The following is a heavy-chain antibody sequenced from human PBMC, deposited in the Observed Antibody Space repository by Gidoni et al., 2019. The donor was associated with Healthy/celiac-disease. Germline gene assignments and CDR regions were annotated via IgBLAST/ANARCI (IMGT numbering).Heavy chain of an antibody. CDR1: GYTFTGYY. CDR2: INPNSGGT. D-gene: IGHD3-10*01. J-gene: IGHJ6*02. CDR3: ASIRERRGYGSGSYYRSYYGMDV. Sequence: QVQLVQSGAEVKKPGASVKVSCKASGYTFTGYYMHWVRQAPGQGLEWMGWINPNSGGTNYAQKFQGRVTMTRDTSISTAYMELSRLRSDDTAVYYCASIRERRGYGSGSYYRSYYGMDVWGQGTTVTVSS. V-gene: IGHV1-2*02.